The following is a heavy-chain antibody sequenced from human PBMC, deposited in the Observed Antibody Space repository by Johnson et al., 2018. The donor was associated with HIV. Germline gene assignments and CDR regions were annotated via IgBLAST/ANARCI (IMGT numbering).Heavy chain of an antibody. J-gene: IGHJ3*02. CDR2: IYGGGSGGST. V-gene: IGHV3-NL1*01. CDR3: ARGVYSSRWYGAYDI. CDR1: GFNFSSDG. Sequence: QVQLVESGGGVVQLGRSLRLSCAASGFNFSSDGMHWVRQAPGKGLEWVAIIYGGGSGGSTYYVDSVKGRFTISRDNSKNTLYLQMNSLRAEDTAVYYCARGVYSSRWYGAYDIWGQGTMVTVSS. D-gene: IGHD6-13*01.